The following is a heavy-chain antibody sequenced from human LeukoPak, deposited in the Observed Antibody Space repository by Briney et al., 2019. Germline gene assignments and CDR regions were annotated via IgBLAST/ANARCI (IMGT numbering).Heavy chain of an antibody. CDR1: GFTFSSYA. CDR2: ISYDGSNK. J-gene: IGHJ4*02. CDR3: AIPSIVVVPAAMCDY. Sequence: PGRSLRLSCAASGFTFSSYAMHWVRQAPGKGLEWVAVISYDGSNKYYADSVKGRFTISRDNSKNTLYLQMNSLRAEDTAVYYCAIPSIVVVPAAMCDYCGQRTLGTVSS. V-gene: IGHV3-30-3*01. D-gene: IGHD2-2*01.